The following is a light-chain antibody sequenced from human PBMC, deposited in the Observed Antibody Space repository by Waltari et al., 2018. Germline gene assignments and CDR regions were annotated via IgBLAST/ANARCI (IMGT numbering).Light chain of an antibody. J-gene: IGLJ2*01. CDR3: SSYAPSSTV. Sequence: QSALTQPASVSGSPGQSITISCTGTSSDIGGYNYVSWYQQHPGKAPKLMIYDVSKRPSGVSDRFSGSKSGNTASLTISGLRAEDEADYYCSSYAPSSTVFGGGTKLTVL. CDR1: SSDIGGYNY. CDR2: DVS. V-gene: IGLV2-14*03.